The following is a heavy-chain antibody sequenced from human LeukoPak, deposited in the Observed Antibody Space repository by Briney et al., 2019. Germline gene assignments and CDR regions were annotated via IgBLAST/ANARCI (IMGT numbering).Heavy chain of an antibody. V-gene: IGHV1-2*06. D-gene: IGHD6-19*01. Sequence: ASVKVSCKASGYTFTGYYMHWVRQAPGQGLEWMGRINPNSGGTNYARKFQGRVTMTRDTSISTAYMELSRLRSDDTAVYYCARGRYSSGWLIYWGQGTLVTVSS. CDR3: ARGRYSSGWLIY. CDR1: GYTFTGYY. CDR2: INPNSGGT. J-gene: IGHJ4*02.